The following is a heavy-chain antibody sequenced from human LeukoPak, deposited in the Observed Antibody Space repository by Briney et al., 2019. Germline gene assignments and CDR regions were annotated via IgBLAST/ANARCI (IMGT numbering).Heavy chain of an antibody. J-gene: IGHJ4*02. CDR1: GYSIRSGYY. CDR3: ATTNRDNFGDYFFDY. CDR2: VYYSGST. D-gene: IGHD4-17*01. Sequence: PSETLSLTCTVSGYSIRSGYYWGWIRQPPGKGLEWIGYVYYSGSTDYNPSLNSRVTISVDTSKKQFSLKLSSVTAADTAVYYCATTNRDNFGDYFFDYWGQGTLVTVSS. V-gene: IGHV4-61*01.